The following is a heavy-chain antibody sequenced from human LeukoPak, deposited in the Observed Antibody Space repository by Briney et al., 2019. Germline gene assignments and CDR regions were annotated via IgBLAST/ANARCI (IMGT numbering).Heavy chain of an antibody. Sequence: GGSLRLSCAASGFTFSSYWMHGVRQAPGKGLVWVSRINSDGSSTSYADSVKGRFTISRDNAKNTMYLQMNSLRAEDTAVYYCARVVPAAIWRGIYNYFDYWGQGTLVTVSS. CDR1: GFTFSSYW. V-gene: IGHV3-74*01. CDR2: INSDGSST. D-gene: IGHD2-2*02. J-gene: IGHJ4*02. CDR3: ARVVPAAIWRGIYNYFDY.